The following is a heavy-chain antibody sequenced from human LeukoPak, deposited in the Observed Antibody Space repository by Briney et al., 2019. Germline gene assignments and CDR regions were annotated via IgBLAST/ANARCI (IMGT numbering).Heavy chain of an antibody. J-gene: IGHJ5*02. D-gene: IGHD2-15*01. CDR3: ARVPASVNWFDP. V-gene: IGHV3-20*04. CDR2: INWNGGST. CDR1: GFTFDDYG. Sequence: PGGSLRPSCAASGFTFDDYGMSWVRQAPGKGLEWVSGINWNGGSTGYADSVKGRFTISRDNAKNSLYLQMNSLRAEDTALYYCARVPASVNWFDPWGQGTLVTVPS.